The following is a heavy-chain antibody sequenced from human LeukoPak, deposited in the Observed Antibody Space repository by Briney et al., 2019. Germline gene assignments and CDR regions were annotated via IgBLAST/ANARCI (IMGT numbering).Heavy chain of an antibody. Sequence: ASVKVSCKASGYTFTSYGISWVRQAPGQGLEWMGWISAYNGNTNYAQKLQGRVTMTTDTSTSTAYMELRSLRSDDTAVYYCARDRYCSSTSCSKGLDPWGQGTLVTVSS. D-gene: IGHD2-2*01. CDR2: ISAYNGNT. J-gene: IGHJ5*02. V-gene: IGHV1-18*01. CDR1: GYTFTSYG. CDR3: ARDRYCSSTSCSKGLDP.